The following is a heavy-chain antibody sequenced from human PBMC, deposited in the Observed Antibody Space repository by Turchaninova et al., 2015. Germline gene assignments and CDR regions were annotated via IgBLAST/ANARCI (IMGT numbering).Heavy chain of an antibody. V-gene: IGHV2-5*02. Sequence: QITLEESGPTLVKATQPLTLTCTFPGFSLSTSGVAVGWIRHPPGKALECLAPRSSDDYKRYSPSLKSRLTITKDTSKNQVVLTMTDMDPVDTATYFCAHRKWVEDYGDYLGDGFDIWGQGTMVTVSS. D-gene: IGHD4-17*01. CDR2: RSSDDYK. J-gene: IGHJ3*02. CDR3: AHRKWVEDYGDYLGDGFDI. CDR1: GFSLSTSGVA.